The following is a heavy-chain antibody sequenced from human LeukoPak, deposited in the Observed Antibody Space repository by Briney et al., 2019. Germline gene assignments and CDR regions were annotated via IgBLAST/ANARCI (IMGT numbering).Heavy chain of an antibody. V-gene: IGHV3-7*01. Sequence: PGGSLRLSCAASGFTFSSYWMSWVRQAPGKGLEWVANIKKDGSEKYYVDSVKGRFTISRDNAKNSLYLQMNSLRAEDTAVYYCAREISLSWFDPWGQGTLVTVSS. J-gene: IGHJ5*02. CDR3: AREISLSWFDP. CDR2: IKKDGSEK. CDR1: GFTFSSYW. D-gene: IGHD2-15*01.